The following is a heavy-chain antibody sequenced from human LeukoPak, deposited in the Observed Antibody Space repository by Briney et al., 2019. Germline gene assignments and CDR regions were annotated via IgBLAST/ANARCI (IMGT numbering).Heavy chain of an antibody. Sequence: GGSLRLPCAASGFTFSSYSMDWVRQAPGKGLEWVSYISSSSSTIYYADSVKGRFTISRDNAKNSLYLQMNSLRDEDTAVYYCARIRAYSGSYLDAFDIWGQGTMVTVSS. CDR3: ARIRAYSGSYLDAFDI. V-gene: IGHV3-48*02. D-gene: IGHD1-26*01. CDR1: GFTFSSYS. J-gene: IGHJ3*02. CDR2: ISSSSSTI.